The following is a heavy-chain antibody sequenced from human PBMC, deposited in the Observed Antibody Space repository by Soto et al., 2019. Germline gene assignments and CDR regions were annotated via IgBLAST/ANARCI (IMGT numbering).Heavy chain of an antibody. V-gene: IGHV3-23*01. CDR2: ISGSGGST. CDR3: AKASPLYDFWSGRDNWFDP. J-gene: IGHJ5*02. D-gene: IGHD3-3*01. CDR1: GFTFSSYA. Sequence: GGSLRLSCAASGFTFSSYAMSWVRQAPGKGLEWVSAISGSGGSTYYADSVKGRFTISRDNSKNTLYLQMNSLRAEDTAVYYCAKASPLYDFWSGRDNWFDPWGQGTLVTVSS.